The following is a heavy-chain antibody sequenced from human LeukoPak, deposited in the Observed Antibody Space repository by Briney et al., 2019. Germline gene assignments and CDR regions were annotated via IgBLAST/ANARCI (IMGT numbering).Heavy chain of an antibody. V-gene: IGHV3-23*01. CDR3: AKEEGVVGATYNWFDP. Sequence: GGSLRFSCAASGFTFSSYAMSWVRQAPGKGLEWVSAISGSGGRTYYADSVKGRFTISTDNSKKTLSLKINSLRAEDTAVYYCAKEEGVVGATYNWFDPWGQGTLVPVSS. CDR1: GFTFSSYA. CDR2: ISGSGGRT. D-gene: IGHD1-26*01. J-gene: IGHJ5*02.